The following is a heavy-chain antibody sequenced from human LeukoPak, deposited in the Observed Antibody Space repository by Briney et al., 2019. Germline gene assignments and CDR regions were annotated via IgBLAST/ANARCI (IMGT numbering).Heavy chain of an antibody. J-gene: IGHJ3*02. Sequence: PGGSLRLSCAASGFIFSDYDMNWVRQAPGQGLEWVSSISSSSSYIYYADSVKGRFTISRDNAKNSLYLQMNSLRAEDTAVYYCAREINSSGWYPRGAFDIWGQGTMVTVSS. CDR3: AREINSSGWYPRGAFDI. CDR2: ISSSSSYI. CDR1: GFIFSDYD. V-gene: IGHV3-21*01. D-gene: IGHD6-19*01.